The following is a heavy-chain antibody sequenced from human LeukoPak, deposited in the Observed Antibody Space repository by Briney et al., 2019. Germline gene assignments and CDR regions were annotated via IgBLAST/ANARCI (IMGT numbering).Heavy chain of an antibody. D-gene: IGHD2-2*01. J-gene: IGHJ5*02. V-gene: IGHV4-38-2*01. CDR2: IYHSGST. CDR3: ASSPSRDNWFDP. CDR1: GYPISSGYY. Sequence: SETLSLTCAVSGYPISSGYYWGWIRQPPGKGLEWIGSIYHSGSTYYNPSLKSRVTISVDTSKNQFSLKLSSVTAADTAVYYCASSPSRDNWFDPWGQGTLVTVSS.